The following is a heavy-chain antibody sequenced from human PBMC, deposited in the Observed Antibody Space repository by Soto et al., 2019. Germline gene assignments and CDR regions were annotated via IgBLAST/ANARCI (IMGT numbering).Heavy chain of an antibody. CDR2: INQDGGGT. V-gene: IGHV3-7*03. CDR3: ARSFRGSGRYFFDY. J-gene: IGHJ4*02. Sequence: GGSLRLSCVASGFTFSSSFMGWVRQAPGKGLEWVANINQDGGGTYYVDSVQGRFTISRDNAKDSLFLQLNSLRGEDTAVYYCARSFRGSGRYFFDYWGQGTLVTVSS. D-gene: IGHD6-19*01. CDR1: GFTFSSSF.